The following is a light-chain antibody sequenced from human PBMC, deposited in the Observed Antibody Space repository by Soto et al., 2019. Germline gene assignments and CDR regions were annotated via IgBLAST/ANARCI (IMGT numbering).Light chain of an antibody. CDR3: SSYAGSSNV. Sequence: QSALTQPPSASGSPGQSVAISCTGTSSDVGEYNYVSWYQQHPGKAPKLMIYEVNKRPSGVPDRFSGSKSGNTASLTVSGLQAEDEADYYCSSYAGSSNVFGTGTKVTVL. CDR2: EVN. CDR1: SSDVGEYNY. J-gene: IGLJ1*01. V-gene: IGLV2-8*01.